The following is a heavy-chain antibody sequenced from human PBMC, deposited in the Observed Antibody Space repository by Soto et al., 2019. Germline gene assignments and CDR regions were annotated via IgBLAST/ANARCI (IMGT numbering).Heavy chain of an antibody. D-gene: IGHD1-26*01. J-gene: IGHJ4*02. CDR1: GFTFSSYA. CDR3: ARRGSGSHYDY. Sequence: PGGSLRLSCAASGFTFSSYAMRWVRQAPGKGLEWVSAISGSGGSTYYADSVKGRFTISRDNSKNTVYLQMNSLRGEDTAVYYCARRGSGSHYDYWGQGSLVTVSA. CDR2: ISGSGGST. V-gene: IGHV3-23*01.